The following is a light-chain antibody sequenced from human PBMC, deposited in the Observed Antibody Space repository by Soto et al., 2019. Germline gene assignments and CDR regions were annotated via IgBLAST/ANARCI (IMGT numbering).Light chain of an antibody. V-gene: IGLV2-14*01. CDR2: EVS. CDR1: SSDVGAYNY. CDR3: SSYTSSNTLYV. J-gene: IGLJ1*01. Sequence: QSALTQPASVSGSPGQSITISCTGTSSDVGAYNYVSWYQQHPGKAPKLMIYEVSYRPSGVSHRFSGSKSGNTASLTISGLQADDEADYYCSSYTSSNTLYVFGTGTKVTVL.